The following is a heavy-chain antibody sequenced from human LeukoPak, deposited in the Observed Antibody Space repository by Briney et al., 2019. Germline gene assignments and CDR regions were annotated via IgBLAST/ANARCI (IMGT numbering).Heavy chain of an antibody. J-gene: IGHJ4*02. CDR2: IYTSGNT. CDR1: GGSISSGSYY. D-gene: IGHD1-1*01. Sequence: PSQTLSLTCTVSGGSISSGSYYWSWTRQPAGKGLEWIGRIYTSGNTNYNPSLKSRVTISVDTSKNQFSLKLSSVTAADTAVYYCTGAFDYWGQGTLVTVSS. CDR3: TGAFDY. V-gene: IGHV4-61*02.